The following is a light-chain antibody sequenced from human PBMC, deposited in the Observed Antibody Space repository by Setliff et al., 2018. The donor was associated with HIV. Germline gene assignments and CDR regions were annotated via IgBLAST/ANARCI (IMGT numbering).Light chain of an antibody. CDR2: RNN. CDR3: AAWDDSLNGQV. Sequence: QSVLTQPPSASGTPGQRVTISCSGSNSNIGSNTVNWYQQLPGTAPNLLIYRNNQRPSGVPDRFSGSKSGTSASLATSGLQSEDEAYYYCAAWDDSLNGQVFGGGTKVTVL. J-gene: IGLJ2*01. CDR1: NSNIGSNT. V-gene: IGLV1-44*01.